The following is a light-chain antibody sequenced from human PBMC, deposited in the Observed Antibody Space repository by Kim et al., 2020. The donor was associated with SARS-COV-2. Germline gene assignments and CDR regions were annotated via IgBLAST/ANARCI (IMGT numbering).Light chain of an antibody. Sequence: GNKYACWYQQKPGQSPVLVIYQDTKRPSGIPERFSGSNSGNTATLIISGTQAMDEADYYCQAWDSRNVVFGGGTQLT. CDR3: QAWDSRNVV. CDR1: GNKY. V-gene: IGLV3-1*01. CDR2: QDT. J-gene: IGLJ2*01.